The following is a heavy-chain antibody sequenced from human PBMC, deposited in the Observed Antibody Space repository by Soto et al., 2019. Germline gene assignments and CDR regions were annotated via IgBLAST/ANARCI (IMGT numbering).Heavy chain of an antibody. CDR2: ISSGSDYI. Sequence: GGSLRLSCAASGFIFSDYTMNWVRQAPGKGLEWVSSISSGSDYIFYADTVKGRFTISRDNARNSLYLQMTSLRAEDTAVYYCAKDSGCVNNACAYDPWGQGT. CDR3: AKDSGCVNNACAYDP. CDR1: GFIFSDYT. J-gene: IGHJ5*02. V-gene: IGHV3-21*01. D-gene: IGHD1-20*01.